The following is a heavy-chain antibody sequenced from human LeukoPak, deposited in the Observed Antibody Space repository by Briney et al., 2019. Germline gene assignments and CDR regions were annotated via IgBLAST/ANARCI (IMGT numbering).Heavy chain of an antibody. CDR2: INHSGST. D-gene: IGHD3-22*01. CDR1: GGSFSGYY. J-gene: IGHJ6*02. Sequence: SETLSLTCAVYGGSFSGYYWSWIRQPPGKGLEWIGEINHSGSTNYNPSLKSRVTISVDTSKNQLSLKLSSVTAADTAVYYCARGYDSSGYYYYDYYYGMDVWGQGTTVTVSS. CDR3: ARGYDSSGYYYYDYYYGMDV. V-gene: IGHV4-34*01.